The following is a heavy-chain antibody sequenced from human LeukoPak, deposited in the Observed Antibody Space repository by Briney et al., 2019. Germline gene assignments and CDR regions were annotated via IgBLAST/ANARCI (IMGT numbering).Heavy chain of an antibody. J-gene: IGHJ5*02. CDR3: ARVSFEYNWFDP. CDR1: GGSLSSYY. Sequence: SETLSLTCTVSGGSLSSYYWSWIRQPPGKGLEWIGYIYYSGSTNYNPSLKSRVTISVDTSKNQFSLKLSSVTAADTAVYYCARVSFEYNWFDPWGQGTLVTVSS. CDR2: IYYSGST. D-gene: IGHD3-16*01. V-gene: IGHV4-59*01.